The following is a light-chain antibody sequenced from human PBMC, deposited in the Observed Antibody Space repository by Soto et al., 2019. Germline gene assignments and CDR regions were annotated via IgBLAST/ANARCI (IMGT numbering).Light chain of an antibody. CDR1: QSVYSNFHNKNF. Sequence: DVVMTQSPDSLAVSLGERATLNCKSSQSVYSNFHNKNFLAWYQQKPGQPPKLLIYWASTRRPGVPDRFSGSGSGTDFTLSISSLQAEDVAVYYCQQYLHAPFTFGPGTKSGYQT. CDR2: WAS. V-gene: IGKV4-1*01. CDR3: QQYLHAPFT. J-gene: IGKJ3*01.